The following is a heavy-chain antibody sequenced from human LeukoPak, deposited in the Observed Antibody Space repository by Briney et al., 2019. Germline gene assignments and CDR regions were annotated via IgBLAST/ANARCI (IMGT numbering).Heavy chain of an antibody. J-gene: IGHJ5*02. Sequence: SETLSLTCTVSGGSISSSSYYWGWIRQPPGKGLEWIGSIYYSGSTYYNPSLKSRVTISVDTSKNQFSLKLSSVTAADTAVYYCARGPHGVDPWGQGTLVTVSS. D-gene: IGHD3-10*01. CDR3: ARGPHGVDP. V-gene: IGHV4-39*01. CDR1: GGSISSSSYY. CDR2: IYYSGST.